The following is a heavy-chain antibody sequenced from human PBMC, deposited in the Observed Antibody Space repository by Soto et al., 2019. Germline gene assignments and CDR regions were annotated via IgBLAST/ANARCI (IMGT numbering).Heavy chain of an antibody. Sequence: QITFKESGPTLVKPTQTLTLTCTFSGFSLSTSGVGVGWIRRPPGKALEWLALIYWDDDKRYSPSLKRRLTITKDTSKNQVVLTMTNMDPVNTATDYCAHSRRRGIAASMEEFKWFDPWGQGTLVTVSS. CDR3: AHSRRRGIAASMEEFKWFDP. CDR1: GFSLSTSGVG. D-gene: IGHD6-13*01. CDR2: IYWDDDK. V-gene: IGHV2-5*02. J-gene: IGHJ5*02.